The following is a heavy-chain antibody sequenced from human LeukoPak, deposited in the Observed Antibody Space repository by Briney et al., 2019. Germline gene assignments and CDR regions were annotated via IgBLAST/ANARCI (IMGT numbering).Heavy chain of an antibody. J-gene: IGHJ3*02. D-gene: IGHD1-26*01. V-gene: IGHV6-1*01. Sequence: SQALSLTCAISVDSVSSNSAAWNWIRQSPSRGLEWLGRTYYTSKWHNDYAESVKSRITINPDTSKSQFSLQLNSVTPEDMAVYYCARGPVGGAPFDIWGQGTMVTVSS. CDR1: VDSVSSNSAA. CDR2: TYYTSKWHN. CDR3: ARGPVGGAPFDI.